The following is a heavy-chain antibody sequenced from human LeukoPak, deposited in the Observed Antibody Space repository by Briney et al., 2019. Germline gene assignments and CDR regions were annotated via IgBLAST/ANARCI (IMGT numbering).Heavy chain of an antibody. V-gene: IGHV3-74*01. CDR2: INSDGSST. CDR3: ARERVMYYYGAGSPDY. CDR1: GFTFSRYW. Sequence: GGSLRLSGAASGFTFSRYWMHWVRQGPGKGLVSVSRINSDGSSTSYADSVKGRFTISRDNAKNTLYLQMNSLRAEDTAVYYCARERVMYYYGAGSPDYWGQGTLVTVSS. J-gene: IGHJ4*02. D-gene: IGHD3-10*01.